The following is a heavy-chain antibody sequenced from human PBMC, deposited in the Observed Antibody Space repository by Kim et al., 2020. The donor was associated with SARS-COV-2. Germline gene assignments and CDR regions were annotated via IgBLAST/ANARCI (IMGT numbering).Heavy chain of an antibody. CDR3: ARVYIRGSTSWFDP. J-gene: IGHJ5*02. D-gene: IGHD2-2*01. CDR1: GGSISSYY. Sequence: SETLSLTCTVSGGSISSYYWSWIRQPPGKGLEWIGYIYYSGSTNYNPSLKSRVTISVDTSKNQFSLKLSSVTAADTAVYYCARVYIRGSTSWFDPWGQGTLVTVSS. CDR2: IYYSGST. V-gene: IGHV4-59*13.